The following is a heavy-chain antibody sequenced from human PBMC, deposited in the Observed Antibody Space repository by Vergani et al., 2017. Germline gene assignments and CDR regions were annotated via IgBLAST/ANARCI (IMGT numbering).Heavy chain of an antibody. CDR2: IYYSGST. CDR1: GGSISSGDYY. D-gene: IGHD3-10*01. V-gene: IGHV4-30-4*01. CDR3: ARGQNYYGSGSYFNY. J-gene: IGHJ4*02. Sequence: QVQLQELGPGLVKPSQTLSLTCTVSGGSISSGDYYWSWIRQPPGKGLEWIGYIYYSGSTYYNPSLKSRVTISVDTSKNQFSLKLSSVTAADTAVYYCARGQNYYGSGSYFNYWGQGTLVTVSS.